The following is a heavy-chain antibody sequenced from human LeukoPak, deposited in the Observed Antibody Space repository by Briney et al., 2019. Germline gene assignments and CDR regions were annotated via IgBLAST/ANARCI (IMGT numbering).Heavy chain of an antibody. CDR3: ARGYSYGYRIDY. CDR2: INSDGSNT. V-gene: IGHV3-74*01. D-gene: IGHD5-18*01. Sequence: GGSLRLSCATSGFTFSNYWMHWVRQAPGKGLVWVSRINSDGSNTSYADSVKGRFTISRDSAKRTLYLQMNSLRAEDTAVYYCARGYSYGYRIDYWGQGTLVTVSS. J-gene: IGHJ4*02. CDR1: GFTFSNYW.